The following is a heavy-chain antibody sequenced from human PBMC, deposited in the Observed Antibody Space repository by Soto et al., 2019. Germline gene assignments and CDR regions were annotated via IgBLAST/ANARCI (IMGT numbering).Heavy chain of an antibody. CDR2: ISGSGATT. CDR1: GFTFSNFA. V-gene: IGHV3-23*01. J-gene: IGHJ4*02. D-gene: IGHD2-15*01. CDR3: TKAYQYGGCSSGGCFPPDY. Sequence: EVQLLESGGGSVQPGGSLRLSCAASGFTFSNFAMTWVRQAPGKGLEWVSSISGSGATTHYADSVKGRFTISRDNSKNTLFLRMSSLRAEDTALYYCTKAYQYGGCSSGGCFPPDYWGQGTPVTVSS.